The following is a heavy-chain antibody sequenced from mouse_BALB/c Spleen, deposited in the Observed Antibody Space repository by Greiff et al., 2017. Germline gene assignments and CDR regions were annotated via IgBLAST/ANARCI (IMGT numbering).Heavy chain of an antibody. Sequence: VQLQESGAELAKPGASVKMSCKASGYTFTSYWMHWVKQRPGQGLEWIGYINPSTGYTEYNQKFKDKATLSADKSSSTAYMQLSSLTSEDSAVYYSARSGTPLADNWGEGTTLTVSA. J-gene: IGHJ2*01. CDR3: ARSGTPLADN. D-gene: IGHD2-14*01. V-gene: IGHV1-7*01. CDR1: GYTFTSYW. CDR2: INPSTGYT.